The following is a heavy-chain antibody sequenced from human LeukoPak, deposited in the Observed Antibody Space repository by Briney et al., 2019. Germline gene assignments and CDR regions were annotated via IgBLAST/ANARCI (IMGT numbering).Heavy chain of an antibody. J-gene: IGHJ3*02. Sequence: SQTLSLTCAVSGGSISSGGYSWSWIRQPPGKGLEWIGYIYHSGSTYYNPSLKSRVTISVDRSKNQFSLKLSSVTAADTAVYYCARVIGVNTAFDIRGQGTMVTVSS. V-gene: IGHV4-30-2*01. CDR1: GGSISSGGYS. CDR2: IYHSGST. D-gene: IGHD2-8*01. CDR3: ARVIGVNTAFDI.